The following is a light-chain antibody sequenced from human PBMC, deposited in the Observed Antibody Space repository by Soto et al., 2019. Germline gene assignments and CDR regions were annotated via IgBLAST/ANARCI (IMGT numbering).Light chain of an antibody. CDR3: CSYAGSDRV. CDR2: DVS. V-gene: IGLV2-11*01. J-gene: IGLJ2*01. CDR1: SSDVGGYNY. Sequence: QSAPTQPRSVSGSPGQSVTISCTGTSSDVGGYNYVSWYQQHPGKAPKLMIYDVSKRPSGVPDRFSGSKSGNTASLTISGLQAEDEADYYCCSYAGSDRVFGGGTKLTVL.